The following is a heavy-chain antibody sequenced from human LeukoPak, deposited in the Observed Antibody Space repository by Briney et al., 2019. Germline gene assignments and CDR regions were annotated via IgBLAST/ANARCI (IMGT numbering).Heavy chain of an antibody. CDR3: ARDEAIAAAGILWFDP. J-gene: IGHJ5*02. V-gene: IGHV1-18*01. Sequence: GASVKVPCKASGYTFTSYGISWVRQAPGQGLEWMGWISAYNGNTNYAQKLQGRVTMTTDTSTSTAYMELRSLRSDDTAVYYCARDEAIAAAGILWFDPWGQGTLVTVSS. D-gene: IGHD6-13*01. CDR2: ISAYNGNT. CDR1: GYTFTSYG.